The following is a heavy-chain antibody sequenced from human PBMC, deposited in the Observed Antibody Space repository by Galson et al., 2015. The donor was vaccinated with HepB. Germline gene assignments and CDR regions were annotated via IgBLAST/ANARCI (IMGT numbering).Heavy chain of an antibody. V-gene: IGHV3-7*03. CDR3: ARDIVVVTAIWEPYWYFDL. CDR1: GFTFSSYW. CDR2: IKQDGSEK. J-gene: IGHJ2*01. Sequence: SLRLSCAASGFTFSSYWMSWVRQAPGKGLEWVANIKQDGSEKYYVDSVKGRFTISRDNAKNSLYLQMNSLRAEDTAVYYCARDIVVVTAIWEPYWYFDLWGRGTLVTVSS. D-gene: IGHD2-21*02.